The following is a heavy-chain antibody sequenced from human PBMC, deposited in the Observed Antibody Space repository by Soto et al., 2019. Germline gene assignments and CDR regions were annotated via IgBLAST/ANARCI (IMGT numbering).Heavy chain of an antibody. CDR3: ARGGSSSDY. J-gene: IGHJ4*02. D-gene: IGHD6-13*01. CDR1: GGTFSTYA. Sequence: QVQLVQSGAEVKKPGSSVKVSCKAFGGTFSTYAVSWVRQAPGQGLEWVGGLIPSTGSTNHAQKFQGRVTITANESSRTVSMELTGLGSDAPAVSYCARGGSSSDYWGQGPGVPVSS. V-gene: IGHV1-69*12. CDR2: LIPSTGST.